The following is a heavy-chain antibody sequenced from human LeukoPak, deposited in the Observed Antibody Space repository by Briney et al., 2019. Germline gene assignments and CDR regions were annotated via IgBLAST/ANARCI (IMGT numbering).Heavy chain of an antibody. Sequence: SETMSLTCTVSGGSISSYYWSWIRQPAGKGLEWIGRIYTSGSTNYNPSLKSRVTMSVDTSKNQFSLNLSSVTAADTAVYYCARGQFWSGYSIWGQGTLVTVSS. CDR2: IYTSGST. J-gene: IGHJ4*02. V-gene: IGHV4-4*07. D-gene: IGHD3-3*02. CDR1: GGSISSYY. CDR3: ARGQFWSGYSI.